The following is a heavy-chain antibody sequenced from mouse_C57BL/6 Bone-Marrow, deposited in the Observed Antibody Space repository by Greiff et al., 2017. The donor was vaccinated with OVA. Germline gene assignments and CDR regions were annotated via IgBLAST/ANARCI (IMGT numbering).Heavy chain of an antibody. J-gene: IGHJ2*01. V-gene: IGHV14-4*01. Sequence: EVQLQQSGAELVRPGASVKLSCTASGFNIKDDYMHWVKQRPEQGLEWIGWIDPENGDTEYASKFQGKATITADTSSNTAYLQLSSLTSEDTAVYYCTSYGNFDYGGKGTTLTVSS. D-gene: IGHD2-1*01. CDR1: GFNIKDDY. CDR3: TSYGNFDY. CDR2: IDPENGDT.